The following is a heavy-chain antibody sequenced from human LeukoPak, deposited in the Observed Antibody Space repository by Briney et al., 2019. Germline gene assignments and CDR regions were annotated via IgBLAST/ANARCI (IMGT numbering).Heavy chain of an antibody. CDR3: AREGSRFLLYNWFDP. D-gene: IGHD3-16*01. CDR2: IYYSGST. J-gene: IGHJ5*02. Sequence: KSSETLSLTCTVSGGSISSSSYYWGWIRQPPGKGLEWIGSIYYSGSTYYNPSLKSRVTISVDTSKNQFSLKLSSVTAADTAVYYCAREGSRFLLYNWFDPWAREPWSPSPQ. CDR1: GGSISSSSYY. V-gene: IGHV4-39*07.